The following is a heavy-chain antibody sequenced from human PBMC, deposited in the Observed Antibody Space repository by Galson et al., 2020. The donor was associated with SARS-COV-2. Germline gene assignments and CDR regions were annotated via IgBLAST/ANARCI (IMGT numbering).Heavy chain of an antibody. Sequence: SETLSLTCTVSGGSISNDGYYWSWNRQHPGKGLEWNGYIYYSASTYYNPTLKSRVTISVDTSKNQFSLKLSSVTAADTAVYYCARVIFEGGGYNRPSDVWGQGTAVTVSS. V-gene: IGHV4-31*03. CDR1: GGSISNDGYY. CDR2: IYYSAST. D-gene: IGHD5-12*01. CDR3: ARVIFEGGGYNRPSDV. J-gene: IGHJ6*02.